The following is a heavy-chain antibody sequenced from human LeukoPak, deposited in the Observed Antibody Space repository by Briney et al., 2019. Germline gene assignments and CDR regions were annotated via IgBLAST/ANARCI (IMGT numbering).Heavy chain of an antibody. CDR3: ARVYYSSSYDYWYFDL. Sequence: SETLSLTCAVSGGSISNYYWSWIRQPPGKGLEWIGYIYYSGSTNYNPSLKSRVTISVDTSKNQFSLKLSSVTAADTAVYYCARVYYSSSYDYWYFDLWGRGTLVTVSS. CDR1: GGSISNYY. CDR2: IYYSGST. J-gene: IGHJ2*01. D-gene: IGHD6-13*01. V-gene: IGHV4-59*01.